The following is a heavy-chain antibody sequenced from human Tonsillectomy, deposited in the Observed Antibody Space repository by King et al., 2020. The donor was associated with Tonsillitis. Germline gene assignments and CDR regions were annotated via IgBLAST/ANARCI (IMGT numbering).Heavy chain of an antibody. CDR1: GYTLTELS. J-gene: IGHJ6*03. V-gene: IGHV1-24*01. CDR2: FDPEDGET. CDR3: AKRYPPFTVFWLVSGGVEYYYYMDV. D-gene: IGHD3-9*01. Sequence: VQLVESGAEVKKPGASVKVSCKVSGYTLTELSMHWVRQAPGKGLEWMGRFDPEDGETISAQKFQGRVTMTEDTSTDTAYMELSSLRSEDTAVYYCAKRYPPFTVFWLVSGGVEYYYYMDVWGKGTTVTVS.